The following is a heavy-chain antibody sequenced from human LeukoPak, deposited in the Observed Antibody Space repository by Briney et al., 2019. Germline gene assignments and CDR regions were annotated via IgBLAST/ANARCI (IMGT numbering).Heavy chain of an antibody. J-gene: IGHJ4*02. V-gene: IGHV1-58*01. CDR3: AAGTSYYDSAGFD. Sequence: SVKVSCKASGLTFTSSAVQWVRQDRGQRLEWIGWIVVGTGNTNYAQKFQDRVTITRDTSTSTAYLALSSLRSDDTAVYYCAAGTSYYDSAGFDWGQGTLVTVSS. D-gene: IGHD3-22*01. CDR2: IVVGTGNT. CDR1: GLTFTSSA.